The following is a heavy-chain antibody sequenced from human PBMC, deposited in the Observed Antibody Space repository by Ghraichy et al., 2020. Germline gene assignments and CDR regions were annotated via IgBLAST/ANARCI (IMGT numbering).Heavy chain of an antibody. J-gene: IGHJ4*02. Sequence: SETLSLTCAVYGGSFSGYYWSWIRQPPGKGLEWIGEINHSGSTNYNPSLKSRVTISVDTSKNQFSLKLSSVTAADTAVYYCARELQEGRAARRGIRYFDYWGQGTLVTVSS. V-gene: IGHV4-34*01. D-gene: IGHD6-6*01. CDR1: GGSFSGYY. CDR3: ARELQEGRAARRGIRYFDY. CDR2: INHSGST.